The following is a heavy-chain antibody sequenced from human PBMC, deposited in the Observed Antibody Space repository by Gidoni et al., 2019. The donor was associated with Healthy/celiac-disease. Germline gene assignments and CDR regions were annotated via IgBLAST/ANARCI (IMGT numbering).Heavy chain of an antibody. J-gene: IGHJ4*02. CDR1: GFTFRSYA. V-gene: IGHV3-30*04. CDR3: ARDDYDSSGYWSFDY. Sequence: QVQLVESGGGVVQPGRSLRLSCAASGFTFRSYAMHWVRQAPGKGLEWVAVISYDGSNKYYADSVKGRFTISRDNSKNTLYLQMNSLRAEDTAVYYCARDDYDSSGYWSFDYWGQGTLVTVSS. CDR2: ISYDGSNK. D-gene: IGHD3-22*01.